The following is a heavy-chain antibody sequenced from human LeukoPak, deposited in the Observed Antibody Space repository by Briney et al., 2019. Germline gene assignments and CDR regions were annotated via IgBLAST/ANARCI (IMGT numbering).Heavy chain of an antibody. CDR1: GYTFTSYG. J-gene: IGHJ4*02. CDR3: ARVSYRSGGDY. V-gene: IGHV1-18*01. Sequence: GASVKVSCKASGYTFTSYGISWVRQAPGQGLEWMGWISAYNGNTNYAQKLQGRVTMTRDTSTSTVYMELSSLRSEDTAVYYCARVSYRSGGDYWGQGTLVTVSS. CDR2: ISAYNGNT. D-gene: IGHD6-19*01.